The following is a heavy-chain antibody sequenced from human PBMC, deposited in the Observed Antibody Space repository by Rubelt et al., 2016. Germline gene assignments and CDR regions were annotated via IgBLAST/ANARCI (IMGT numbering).Heavy chain of an antibody. CDR2: ISDNGTTI. CDR1: GFTFSGYE. CDR3: ARRLRQDDAFDI. V-gene: IGHV3-48*03. J-gene: IGHJ3*02. Sequence: GGSLRLSCAASGFTFSGYEMNWVRRAPGKGLEWVSYISDNGTTIYYADSVKGRFTISRDNAKNSLYLQMDSLRAEDTAVYYCARRLRQDDAFDIWGQGTLVTVSS.